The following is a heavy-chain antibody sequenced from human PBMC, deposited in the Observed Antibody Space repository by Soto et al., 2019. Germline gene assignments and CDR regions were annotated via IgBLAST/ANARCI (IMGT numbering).Heavy chain of an antibody. Sequence: GSLRLSCAASGFTFSSFAMNWVRQAPGKGLEWVSSISDSGGSTYYADSVKGRLTISRDNSKKTLYLQMNSLRAEDTAVYYCAKDSITFFYGVDVWGQGTTVTVSS. CDR1: GFTFSSFA. D-gene: IGHD3-10*01. J-gene: IGHJ6*02. CDR3: AKDSITFFYGVDV. V-gene: IGHV3-23*01. CDR2: ISDSGGST.